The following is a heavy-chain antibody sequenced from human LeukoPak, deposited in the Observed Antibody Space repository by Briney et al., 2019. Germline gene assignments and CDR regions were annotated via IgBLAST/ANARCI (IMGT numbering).Heavy chain of an antibody. CDR1: GFTFSSYT. J-gene: IGHJ4*02. Sequence: PGGSLRPSCAASGFTFSSYTMNWIRQAPGKGLEWISFINTKSKAIYYADSVKGRFTISRDNARNLLHLQMNSLRAEDTALYFCVRDQDWAFDYWGQGTLVTVSS. CDR3: VRDQDWAFDY. D-gene: IGHD3-9*01. CDR2: INTKSKAI. V-gene: IGHV3-48*01.